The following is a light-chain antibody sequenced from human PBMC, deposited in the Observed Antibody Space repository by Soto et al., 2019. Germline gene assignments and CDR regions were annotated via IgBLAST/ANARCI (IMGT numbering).Light chain of an antibody. CDR3: SSYRRSSALV. J-gene: IGLJ1*01. Sequence: QSALTQPASVSGSPGQSITISCTGTNSDVGAFNYVSWYQHHPGKAPKLIISEVSVRPSGISNRFSGAKSGNTASLTISWLQAEDEVDDYCSSYRRSSALVFGTGTKLTVL. CDR2: EVS. CDR1: NSDVGAFNY. V-gene: IGLV2-14*01.